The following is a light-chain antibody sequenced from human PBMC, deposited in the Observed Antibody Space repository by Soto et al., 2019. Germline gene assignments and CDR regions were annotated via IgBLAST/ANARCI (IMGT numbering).Light chain of an antibody. CDR2: NNG. CDR1: ISNIGARYS. V-gene: IGLV1-40*01. J-gene: IGLJ2*01. Sequence: QSVLTQPPSVTGAPGQRVTISCTGHISNIGARYSVHWYQQFPGRDPILLIYNNGSRPSGVPDRFSGSKSGTSASLAITGLQAEYEATYFCQSYDSSLPGLIFVGGTKVTVL. CDR3: QSYDSSLPGLI.